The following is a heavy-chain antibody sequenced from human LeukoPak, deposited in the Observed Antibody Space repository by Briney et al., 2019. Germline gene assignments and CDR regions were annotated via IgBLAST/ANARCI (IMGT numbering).Heavy chain of an antibody. CDR1: EYRFTTYW. J-gene: IGHJ4*02. CDR2: IFPGDSDT. CDR3: ATTTGYSSGWYYLDS. V-gene: IGHV5-51*01. Sequence: GESLKISCKGSEYRFTTYWIAWVRQMPGKGLEWMGIIFPGDSDTRYSPSFQGQVTISADKSSGTAYLQWSSLKASDTAMYYCATTTGYSSGWYYLDSWGQGTLVTVSS. D-gene: IGHD6-19*01.